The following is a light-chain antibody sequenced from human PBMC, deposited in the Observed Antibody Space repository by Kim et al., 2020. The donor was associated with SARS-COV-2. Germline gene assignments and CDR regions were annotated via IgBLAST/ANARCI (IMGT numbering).Light chain of an antibody. CDR3: CSYAGSGTWV. CDR1: SRDVGNYDY. V-gene: IGLV2-23*02. J-gene: IGLJ3*02. CDR2: EVN. Sequence: GQSVNISCTGTSRDVGNYDYVSWYQQRPGTAPKVIIYEVNKRPSGVSDRFSGSKSGNTASLTVSGLQAEDETDYYCCSYAGSGTWVFGGGTQLTVL.